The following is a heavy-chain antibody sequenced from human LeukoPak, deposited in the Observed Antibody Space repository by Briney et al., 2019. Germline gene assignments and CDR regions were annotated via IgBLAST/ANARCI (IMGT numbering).Heavy chain of an antibody. CDR2: FDPEDGET. Sequence: GASVKVSCKVSGYTLTELSMHWVRQAPGKGLEWMGGFDPEDGETIYAQKFQGRVTMTEDTSTDTAYMELSSLRSEDTAVYYCATALDYVWGSYRYNGYPLLDYWGQGTLVTVPS. D-gene: IGHD3-16*02. J-gene: IGHJ4*02. CDR3: ATALDYVWGSYRYNGYPLLDY. V-gene: IGHV1-24*01. CDR1: GYTLTELS.